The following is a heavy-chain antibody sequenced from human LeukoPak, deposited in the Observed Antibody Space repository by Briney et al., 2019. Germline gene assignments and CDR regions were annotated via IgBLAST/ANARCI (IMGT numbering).Heavy chain of an antibody. CDR2: ISYDGSNK. Sequence: GGSLRLSCAASGFTFSSYAMHWVRQAPGKGLEWVAVISYDGSNKYYADSVKGRFTISRDNSKNTLYLQMDSLRAEDTAVYYCARGTPSSSGWLYYGMDVWGQGTTVTVSS. CDR1: GFTFSSYA. D-gene: IGHD6-19*01. CDR3: ARGTPSSSGWLYYGMDV. J-gene: IGHJ6*02. V-gene: IGHV3-30-3*01.